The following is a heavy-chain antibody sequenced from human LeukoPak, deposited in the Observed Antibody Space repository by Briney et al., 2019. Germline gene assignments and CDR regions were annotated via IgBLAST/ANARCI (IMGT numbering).Heavy chain of an antibody. CDR1: GYMFTTYY. V-gene: IGHV1-2*02. CDR2: SNPHSGGT. Sequence: ASVKVSCKTSGYMFTTYYPDWVRQAPGLGLEWMGWSNPHSGGTNYAQKFQGRVTMTRDTSISTVYMELSSLRSDDTAVYYCARGGTGYSSGWLRAFDIWGQGTMVTVSS. J-gene: IGHJ3*02. CDR3: ARGGTGYSSGWLRAFDI. D-gene: IGHD6-19*01.